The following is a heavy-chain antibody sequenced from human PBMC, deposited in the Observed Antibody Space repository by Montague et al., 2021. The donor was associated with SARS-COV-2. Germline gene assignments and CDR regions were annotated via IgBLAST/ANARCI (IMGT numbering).Heavy chain of an antibody. V-gene: IGHV1-24*01. Sequence: SVKVSCKVSGYTLTELSMHWVRQAPGKGLEWMGGFDPEDGETIYAQKFQGRVTMTEDTSTDTAYMELSSLRSEDTAVYYCATDLGVRGVRWPFDYWGQGTLVTVSS. CDR1: GYTLTELS. CDR2: FDPEDGET. D-gene: IGHD3-10*01. J-gene: IGHJ4*02. CDR3: ATDLGVRGVRWPFDY.